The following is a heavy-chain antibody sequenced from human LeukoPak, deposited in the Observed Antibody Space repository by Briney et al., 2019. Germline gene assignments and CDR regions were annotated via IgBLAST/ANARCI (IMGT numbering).Heavy chain of an antibody. CDR2: ISSSGSTI. D-gene: IGHD3-3*01. CDR1: GFTFSDYY. Sequence: KSGGSLRLSCAASGFTFSDYYMSWIRQAPGKGLEWVSYISSSGSTIYYADSVKGRFTISRDNAKNSLYLQMNSLRAEDTAVYYCAREYDFWSGYQYYFDYWGQGTLVTVSS. J-gene: IGHJ4*02. CDR3: AREYDFWSGYQYYFDY. V-gene: IGHV3-11*01.